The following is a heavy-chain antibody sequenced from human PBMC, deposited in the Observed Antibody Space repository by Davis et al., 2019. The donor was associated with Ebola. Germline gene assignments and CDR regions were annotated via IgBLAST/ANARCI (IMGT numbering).Heavy chain of an antibody. D-gene: IGHD3-10*01. V-gene: IGHV3-23*01. CDR2: ISGSGGGS. Sequence: GGSLRLSCAASGFTFSSYAMSWVRQAPGKGLEWVSGISGSGGGSYYADSVKGRFTISRDNAKNSLYLQMNSLRAEDTAVYYCARVLLWFGALFTHFYFGYWGQGTLVTVSS. J-gene: IGHJ4*02. CDR3: ARVLLWFGALFTHFYFGY. CDR1: GFTFSSYA.